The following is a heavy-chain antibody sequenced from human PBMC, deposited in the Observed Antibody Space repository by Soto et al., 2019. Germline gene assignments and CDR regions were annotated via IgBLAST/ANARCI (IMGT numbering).Heavy chain of an antibody. V-gene: IGHV4-39*01. CDR3: ARHPYREVLRWAHNWFDP. Sequence: SETLSLTCTVSGGSISSSSYYWGWIRQPPGKGLEWIGSIYYSGSTYYNPSLKSRVTISVDTSKNQFSLKLSSVTAADTAVYYCARHPYREVLRWAHNWFDPWGQGTLVTVSS. D-gene: IGHD3-10*01. J-gene: IGHJ5*02. CDR1: GGSISSSSYY. CDR2: IYYSGST.